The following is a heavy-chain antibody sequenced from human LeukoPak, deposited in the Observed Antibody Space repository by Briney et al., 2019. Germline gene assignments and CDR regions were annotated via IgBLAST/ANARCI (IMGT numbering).Heavy chain of an antibody. D-gene: IGHD1-1*01. CDR1: GGSINNYY. CDR2: IHYTGST. CDR3: ARVTEWNDFDY. V-gene: IGHV4-59*01. Sequence: SETLSLTCTVSGGSINNYYWSWIRQSPGKGLEWIGYIHYTGSTNYNPSLKSRVTISVDTSKNQFSLKVSSVTAADTAVYYCARVTEWNDFDYWGQGTLVTVSS. J-gene: IGHJ4*02.